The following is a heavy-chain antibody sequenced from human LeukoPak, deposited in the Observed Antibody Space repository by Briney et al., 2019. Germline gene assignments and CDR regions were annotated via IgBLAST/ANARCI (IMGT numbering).Heavy chain of an antibody. CDR1: GYTFTGYY. D-gene: IGHD3-22*01. CDR3: ARDQRGRTGSIMMAVLITGFDY. Sequence: ASVKVSCKASGYTFTGYYMHWVRQAPGQGLEWMGWINPNSGGTNYAQKFQGWVTMTRDTSISTAYMELSRLRSDDTAVYYCARDQRGRTGSIMMAVLITGFDYWGQGTLVTVSS. V-gene: IGHV1-2*04. CDR2: INPNSGGT. J-gene: IGHJ4*02.